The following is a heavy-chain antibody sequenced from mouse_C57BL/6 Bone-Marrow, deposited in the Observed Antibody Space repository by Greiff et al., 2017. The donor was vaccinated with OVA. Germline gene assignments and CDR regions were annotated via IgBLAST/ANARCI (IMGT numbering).Heavy chain of an antibody. J-gene: IGHJ4*01. CDR1: GFTFSSYA. D-gene: IGHD1-1*01. V-gene: IGHV5-4*01. Sequence: EVQGVESGGGLVKPGGSLKLSCAASGFTFSSYAMSWVRQTPEKRLEWVATISDGGSYTYYPDNVKGRFTISRDNAKNNLYLQMSHLKSEDTAMYDCARGGTVVARYYAMDYWGQGTSVTVSS. CDR2: ISDGGSYT. CDR3: ARGGTVVARYYAMDY.